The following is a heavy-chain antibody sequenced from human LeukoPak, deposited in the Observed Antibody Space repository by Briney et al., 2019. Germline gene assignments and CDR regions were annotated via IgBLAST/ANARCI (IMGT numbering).Heavy chain of an antibody. CDR1: GYIFTNYP. CDR3: ARDWYCSGGTCYSRVGY. Sequence: ASVKVSCKASGYIFTNYPMNWVRQAPGQGLEWMGWINTNTGNPTYAQGFTERFVFSWDTSVSTAYLQISSLKAEDTAVYYCARDWYCSGGTCYSRVGYWGQGTVVTVSS. J-gene: IGHJ4*02. V-gene: IGHV7-4-1*02. CDR2: INTNTGNP. D-gene: IGHD2-15*01.